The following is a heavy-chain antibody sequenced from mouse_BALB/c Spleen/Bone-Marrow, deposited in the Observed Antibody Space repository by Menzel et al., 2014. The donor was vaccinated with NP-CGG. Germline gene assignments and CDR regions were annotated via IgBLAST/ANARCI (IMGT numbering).Heavy chain of an antibody. CDR1: GYTFTNYV. V-gene: IGHV1-14*01. D-gene: IGHD1-1*01. CDR3: ARRPSFYGRSDGAMDY. CDR2: INPYNDGT. J-gene: IGHJ4*01. Sequence: VQLKQSGPELVKPGASVKMSCKASGYTFTNYVMHWVKQKPGQGLEWIGYINPYNDGTKYNEKFKGKATLTSDKSSGTAYMELSRLTSEDSAVYYCARRPSFYGRSDGAMDYWGQGSSVTVSS.